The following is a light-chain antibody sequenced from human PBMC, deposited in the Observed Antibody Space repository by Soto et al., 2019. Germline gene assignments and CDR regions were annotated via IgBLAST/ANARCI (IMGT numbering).Light chain of an antibody. Sequence: EIVMTQSPATLSVSPGERATLSCRASQSVSGNFAWYQQKPGQAPRLLIYGASTRATGIPARFSGSGSGTEFTLTISSLQSEDFAVYYCQQYNSWPPTFGQGTKVEIK. CDR3: QQYNSWPPT. J-gene: IGKJ1*01. CDR1: QSVSGN. CDR2: GAS. V-gene: IGKV3D-15*01.